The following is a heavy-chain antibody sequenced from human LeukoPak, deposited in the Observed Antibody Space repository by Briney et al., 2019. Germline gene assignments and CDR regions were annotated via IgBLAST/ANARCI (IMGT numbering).Heavy chain of an antibody. CDR3: AREWDRTWGYSSSWYGY. CDR2: INHSRST. CDR1: GGSFSGYY. J-gene: IGHJ4*02. D-gene: IGHD6-13*01. V-gene: IGHV4-34*01. Sequence: PSETLSLXCAVYGGSFSGYYWSWIRQPPGKGLEWIGEINHSRSTNYNPSLKSRVTISVDTSKNQFSLKLSSVTAADTAVYYCAREWDRTWGYSSSWYGYWGQGTLVTVSS.